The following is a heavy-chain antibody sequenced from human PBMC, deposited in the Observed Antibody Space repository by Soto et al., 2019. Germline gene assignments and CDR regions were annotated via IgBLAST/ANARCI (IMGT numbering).Heavy chain of an antibody. CDR1: VFTSSSYG. CDR3: PKGCATSRPYYFDY. V-gene: IGHV3-30*18. J-gene: IGHJ4*02. Sequence: GGSLRLSYAASVFTSSSYGRHWVRKAPGKGLEWVAVISYDGSNKYYADSVEGRLTISRDNSRNTLYLQMDSLRAEDTALYYCPKGCATSRPYYFDYLGQGTLVTVSS. CDR2: ISYDGSNK.